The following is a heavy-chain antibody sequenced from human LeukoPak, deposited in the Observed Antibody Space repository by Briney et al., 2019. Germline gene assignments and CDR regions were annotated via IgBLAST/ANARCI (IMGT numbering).Heavy chain of an antibody. CDR3: ARVIAAARGGYFQH. V-gene: IGHV4-34*01. CDR1: GGSFSSYY. J-gene: IGHJ1*01. CDR2: INHSGST. Sequence: PSETLSLTCAVSGGSFSSYYWSWIRQPPGKGLEWIGEINHSGSTNYYPSLKSRVTISVDTSKNQFSLKLSSVTAADTAVYYCARVIAAARGGYFQHWGQGTLVTVSS. D-gene: IGHD6-13*01.